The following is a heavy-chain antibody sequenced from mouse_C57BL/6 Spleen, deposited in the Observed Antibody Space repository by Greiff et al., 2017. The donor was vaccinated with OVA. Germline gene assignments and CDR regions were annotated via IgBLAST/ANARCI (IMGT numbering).Heavy chain of an antibody. CDR2: IRNKANGYTT. Sequence: EVKLVESGGGLVQPGGSLSLSCAASGFTFTDYYMSWVRQPPGKALEWLGFIRNKANGYTTEYSASVKGRFTISRDNSQSILYLQMNALRAEDSATYYCARFPFSYYFDYWGQGTTLTVSS. CDR1: GFTFTDYY. V-gene: IGHV7-3*01. J-gene: IGHJ2*01. CDR3: ARFPFSYYFDY.